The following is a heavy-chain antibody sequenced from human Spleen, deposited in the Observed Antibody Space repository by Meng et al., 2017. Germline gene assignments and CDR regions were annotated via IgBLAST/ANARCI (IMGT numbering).Heavy chain of an antibody. V-gene: IGHV1-2*02. CDR2: INPNSGGT. CDR3: AREHVGAEGNDAFDI. CDR1: ADISTGDY. Sequence: ASVKVSCKASADISTGDYMHWLRQAPGQGLEWMGWINPNSGGTLFAQKFQGRVTLTRDTTISTVYMELSRLKSDDTAIYYCAREHVGAEGNDAFDIWGQGTMVTVSS. D-gene: IGHD4/OR15-4a*01. J-gene: IGHJ3*02.